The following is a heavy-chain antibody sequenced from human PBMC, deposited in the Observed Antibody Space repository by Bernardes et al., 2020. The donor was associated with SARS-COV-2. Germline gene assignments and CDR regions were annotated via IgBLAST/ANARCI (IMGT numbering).Heavy chain of an antibody. Sequence: GGSLRLSCAASGFTFSSYAMSWVRQAPGKGLEWVSAISGSGGSTYYADSVKGRFTISRDNSKNTLYLQMNSLRAEDTAVYYCAKEWEGDCSSTSCYPGELDYWGQGTLVTVSS. V-gene: IGHV3-23*01. J-gene: IGHJ4*02. CDR3: AKEWEGDCSSTSCYPGELDY. CDR2: ISGSGGST. D-gene: IGHD2-2*01. CDR1: GFTFSSYA.